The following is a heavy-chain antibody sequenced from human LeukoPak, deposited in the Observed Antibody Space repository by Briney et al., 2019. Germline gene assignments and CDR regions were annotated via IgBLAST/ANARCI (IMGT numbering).Heavy chain of an antibody. Sequence: PGGSLRLSCAVSGLTFSSSWMDWVRQAPGKGLEWVASINPDGNKKYSGDSVEGRFTISRDNAKNSLYLQMNSLRAEDTAVYYCARIGPTRRGGFDYWGQGTLVTVSS. CDR3: ARIGPTRRGGFDY. CDR2: INPDGNKK. CDR1: GLTFSSSW. D-gene: IGHD5-12*01. J-gene: IGHJ4*02. V-gene: IGHV3-7*01.